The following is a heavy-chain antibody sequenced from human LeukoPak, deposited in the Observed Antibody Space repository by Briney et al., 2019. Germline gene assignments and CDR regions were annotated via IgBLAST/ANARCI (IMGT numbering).Heavy chain of an antibody. V-gene: IGHV3-21*01. D-gene: IGHD5-12*01. Sequence: GGSLRLSCAASGFTFSSYSMNWVRQAPGKRLEWVSSISSSSGYIYYADSVRGRFTISRDNAKNSLYLQMNSLRAEDTAVYYCARNPLRSGNLWGQGTLVTVSS. CDR3: ARNPLRSGNL. CDR1: GFTFSSYS. CDR2: ISSSSGYI. J-gene: IGHJ4*02.